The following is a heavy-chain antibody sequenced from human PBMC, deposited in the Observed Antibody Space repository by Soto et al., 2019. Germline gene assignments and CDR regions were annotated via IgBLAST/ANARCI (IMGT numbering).Heavy chain of an antibody. CDR2: LYSGGSS. V-gene: IGHV3-53*01. Sequence: EVQLVESGGGLVRPGGSLRLSCGVSGFIVSRSYMTWVRQAPGKGLEWVSSLYSGGSSYYSDSVKGRFTISRDNSEKTVSLQMNSLRAEDTAVYYCARLGYFEDSGYSYFDSWGHGTLVTVSS. CDR1: GFIVSRSY. D-gene: IGHD3-22*01. CDR3: ARLGYFEDSGYSYFDS. J-gene: IGHJ5*01.